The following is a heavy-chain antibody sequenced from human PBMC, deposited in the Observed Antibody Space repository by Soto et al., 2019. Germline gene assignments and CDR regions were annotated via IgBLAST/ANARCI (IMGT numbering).Heavy chain of an antibody. CDR1: GGTFSSYT. V-gene: IGHV1-69*02. CDR2: IIPILGIA. D-gene: IGHD6-13*01. CDR3: ARHPERIAEIGWFDP. Sequence: SVKVSCKASGGTFSSYTISWVRQAPGQGLEWMGRIIPILGIANYAQKFQGRVTITADKSTSTAYMELSSLRSEDTAVYYCARHPERIAEIGWFDPWGQGTRVTVSS. J-gene: IGHJ5*02.